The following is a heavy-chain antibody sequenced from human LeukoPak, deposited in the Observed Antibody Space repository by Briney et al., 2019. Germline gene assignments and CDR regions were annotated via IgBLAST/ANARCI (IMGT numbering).Heavy chain of an antibody. CDR2: IKEDGSEK. V-gene: IGHV3-7*01. CDR1: GFTFSSYW. J-gene: IGHJ4*02. CDR3: ATRGAQNDY. Sequence: GGSLRLSCAASGFTFSSYWMSWVRQAPGKGLEWVANIKEDGSEKNYVDSVKGRFTISRDNAKNSLYLQINSLKAEDTAVYYCATRGAQNDYWGQGTLVTVSS.